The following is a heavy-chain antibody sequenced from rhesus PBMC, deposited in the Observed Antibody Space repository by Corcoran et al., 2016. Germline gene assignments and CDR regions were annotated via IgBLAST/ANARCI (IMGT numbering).Heavy chain of an antibody. D-gene: IGHD4-23*01. Sequence: QVQLQESGPGLVKPSETLSPTCAVSGGSLSGYSWGWFRQPPGKGLAWLGYFSGSSGSTDYNPSLKSRVTISTDTSKNQFSLKLSSVTAADTAVYYCARGSNYAGLDSWGQGVVVTVSS. J-gene: IGHJ6*01. CDR3: ARGSNYAGLDS. CDR1: GGSLSGYS. CDR2: FSGSSGST. V-gene: IGHV4-165*01.